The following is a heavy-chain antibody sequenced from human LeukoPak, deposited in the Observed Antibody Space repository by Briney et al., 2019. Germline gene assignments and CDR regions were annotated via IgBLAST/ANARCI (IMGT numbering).Heavy chain of an antibody. D-gene: IGHD3-9*01. V-gene: IGHV4-59*01. J-gene: IGHJ5*02. Sequence: PSETLSLTCTASGGSISSYYWSWIRQPPGKGLEWIGYIYYSGSTNYNPSLKSRVTISVDTSKNQFSLKLSSVTAADTAVYYCARLTGYSSESWFDPWGQGTLVTVSS. CDR3: ARLTGYSSESWFDP. CDR2: IYYSGST. CDR1: GGSISSYY.